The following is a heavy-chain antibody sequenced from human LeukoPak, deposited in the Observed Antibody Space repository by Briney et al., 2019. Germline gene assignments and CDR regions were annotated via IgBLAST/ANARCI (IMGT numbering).Heavy chain of an antibody. D-gene: IGHD6-6*01. V-gene: IGHV4-59*01. CDR1: GGSISSYY. CDR2: IYYSGST. J-gene: IGHJ4*02. CDR3: ASSTKGSSSDY. Sequence: PSETLSLTCTVSGGSISSYYWSWIRQPPGKGLEWIGYIYYSGSTNYNPSLKSRVTISVDTSKNQFSLKLSSVTAADTAVYYCASSTKGSSSDYWGQGTLVTASS.